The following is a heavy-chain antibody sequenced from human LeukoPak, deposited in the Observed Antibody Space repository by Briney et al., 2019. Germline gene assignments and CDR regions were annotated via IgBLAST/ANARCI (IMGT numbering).Heavy chain of an antibody. CDR3: AGGRTWVTDS. Sequence: PGESLTLSCAASGFTLSNYWMNWVRQAPGKGLEWVANINQDGSTKYYVGSVKGRFTVSRDNAKNSVFLQMNSLRAEDTAVYYCAGGRTWVTDSWGLGTLVTVSS. CDR2: INQDGSTK. V-gene: IGHV3-7*04. J-gene: IGHJ5*01. CDR1: GFTLSNYW. D-gene: IGHD2-21*02.